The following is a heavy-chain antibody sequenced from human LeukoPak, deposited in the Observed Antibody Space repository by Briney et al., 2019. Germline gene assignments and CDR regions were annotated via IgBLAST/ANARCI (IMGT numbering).Heavy chain of an antibody. CDR1: GFTFSSYA. CDR3: ARERLPYSSGWYYFDY. J-gene: IGHJ4*02. CDR2: ISSNGGST. Sequence: HSGGSLRLSCAASGFTFSSYAMHWVRQAPGKGLEYVSAISSNGGSTYYANSVKGRFTISRDNSKNTLYLQMGSLRAEDMAVYYCARERLPYSSGWYYFDYWGQGTLVTVSS. D-gene: IGHD6-19*01. V-gene: IGHV3-64*01.